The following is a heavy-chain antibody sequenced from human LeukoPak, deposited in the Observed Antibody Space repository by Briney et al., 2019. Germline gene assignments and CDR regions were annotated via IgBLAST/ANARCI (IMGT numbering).Heavy chain of an antibody. CDR3: ARAIGTMVFDP. CDR1: GGSISSGSYY. Sequence: PSETLSLTCTVSGGSISSGSYYWSWIRQPAGKGLEWIGRIYTSGSTNYNPSLKSRVTMSVDTSKNQFSLKLSSVTAADTAVYYCARAIGTMVFDPWGQGTLVTVSS. CDR2: IYTSGST. V-gene: IGHV4-61*02. D-gene: IGHD4/OR15-4a*01. J-gene: IGHJ5*02.